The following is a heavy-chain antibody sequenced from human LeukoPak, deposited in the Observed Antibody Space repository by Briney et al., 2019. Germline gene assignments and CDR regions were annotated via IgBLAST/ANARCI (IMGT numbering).Heavy chain of an antibody. CDR1: GFTFSSYA. CDR2: ISYDGSNK. J-gene: IGHJ3*02. V-gene: IGHV3-30-3*01. Sequence: PGGSLRLSCAASGFTFSSYAMRWVRQAPGKGLGWVAVISYDGSNKYYADSVKGRFTISRDNSKNTLYLQMNSLRAEDTAVYYCARDKFLEWLQGRAFDIWGQGTMVTVSS. CDR3: ARDKFLEWLQGRAFDI. D-gene: IGHD3-3*01.